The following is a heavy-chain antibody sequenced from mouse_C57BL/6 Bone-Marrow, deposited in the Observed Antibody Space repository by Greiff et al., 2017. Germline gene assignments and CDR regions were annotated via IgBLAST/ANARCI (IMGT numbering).Heavy chain of an antibody. J-gene: IGHJ3*01. V-gene: IGHV8-8*01. Sequence: QVTLKVCGPGLLQPSQTLSLTCSFSGFSLSTFGMGVGWIRQPSGKGLEWLAHIWWDDDKYYNPALKSRLTISTDTSKNQVFLKIALVDTADTATYDCARIRRDSSGPAWFAYWGQGTLVTVSA. D-gene: IGHD3-2*02. CDR1: GFSLSTFGMG. CDR3: ARIRRDSSGPAWFAY. CDR2: IWWDDDK.